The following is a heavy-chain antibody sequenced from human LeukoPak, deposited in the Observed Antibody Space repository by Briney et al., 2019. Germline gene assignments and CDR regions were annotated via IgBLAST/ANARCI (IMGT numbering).Heavy chain of an antibody. CDR3: VRHLSDITSCPNY. J-gene: IGHJ4*02. CDR1: GYSFTSYW. D-gene: IGHD2-2*01. CDR2: IYPGDSDT. Sequence: GESLKISCKGSGYSFTSYWIGWVRQMPGRGLEWMGIIYPGDSDTRYSPSFQGQVTISADKSIRTAYLQWNSLKASDTAIYYCVRHLSDITSCPNYWGPGTLITVAS. V-gene: IGHV5-51*01.